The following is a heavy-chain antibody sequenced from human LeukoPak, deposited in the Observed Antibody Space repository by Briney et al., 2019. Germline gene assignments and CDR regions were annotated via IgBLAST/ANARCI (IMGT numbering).Heavy chain of an antibody. CDR3: ARDNYYGSRGEKDDSFDY. CDR1: GASISSSTCH. V-gene: IGHV4-39*07. Sequence: SETLSLTCNVSGASISSSTCHWGWIRQPPGKGLEWIASIYYRGRTYYNPPLKSRVTISVDTSKNQFSLKLNSVTAADTALYYCARDNYYGSRGEKDDSFDYWGQGTMVTVSS. CDR2: IYYRGRT. J-gene: IGHJ3*01. D-gene: IGHD3-10*01.